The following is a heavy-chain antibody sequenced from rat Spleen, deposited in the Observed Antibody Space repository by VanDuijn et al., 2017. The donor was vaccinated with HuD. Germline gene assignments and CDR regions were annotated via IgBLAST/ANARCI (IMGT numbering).Heavy chain of an antibody. J-gene: IGHJ2*01. Sequence: EVQLVDSGGGLVQPGRSLKLSCAASGFTFSNYDMAWVRQAPTKGLEWVATICYDGSNTYYRDSVKGRFTISRDNAKSTLYLQMDSLRSEDTATYYCARRGVVNYFDYWGQVVMVTVSS. CDR1: GFTFSNYD. D-gene: IGHD1-1*01. CDR3: ARRGVVNYFDY. CDR2: ICYDGSNT. V-gene: IGHV5-29*01.